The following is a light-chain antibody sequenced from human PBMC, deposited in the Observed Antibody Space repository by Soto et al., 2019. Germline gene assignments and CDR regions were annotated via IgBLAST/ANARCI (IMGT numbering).Light chain of an antibody. CDR2: DAS. CDR1: QSVSSY. Sequence: DIVLTQSPATLSLSPGERATLSCRASQSVSSYLAWYQQKPGQAPRLLIYDASNRATGIPARFSGSGSGTAFTLTTSSLELEVFEINNVQQRSGGYTFGQGTKRRSN. J-gene: IGKJ2*01. CDR3: QQRSGGYT. V-gene: IGKV3-11*01.